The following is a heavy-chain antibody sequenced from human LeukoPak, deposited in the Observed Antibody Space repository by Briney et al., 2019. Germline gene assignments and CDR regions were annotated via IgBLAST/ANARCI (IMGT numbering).Heavy chain of an antibody. D-gene: IGHD6-13*01. CDR2: ITSSSSYV. CDR3: ASSATVGTALHFCN. J-gene: IGHJ4*01. Sequence: GGSLRLSCAASGFTFSTYTMNWVRQAPGKGLEWVSSITSSSSYVYYADSVKGRFTISRDNAKNSLYLLMNSLRAEDMAVYFCASSATVGTALHFCNWGPVTLVTVSS. V-gene: IGHV3-21*01. CDR1: GFTFSTYT.